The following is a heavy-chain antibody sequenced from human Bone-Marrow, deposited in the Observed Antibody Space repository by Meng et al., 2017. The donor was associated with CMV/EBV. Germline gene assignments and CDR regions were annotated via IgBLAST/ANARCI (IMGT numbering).Heavy chain of an antibody. Sequence: AGSLRLSWGASGFRFGTYGMHWVRQATGKGRVGVAVIWNDGSEKDYADSVKGRFTVFRDNSKNTLYVQMNSLRVEDTAVYYCAKGRKSSERRFDFWGQGTLVTVSS. V-gene: IGHV3-33*06. CDR1: GFRFGTYG. D-gene: IGHD6-25*01. CDR3: AKGRKSSERRFDF. J-gene: IGHJ4*02. CDR2: IWNDGSEK.